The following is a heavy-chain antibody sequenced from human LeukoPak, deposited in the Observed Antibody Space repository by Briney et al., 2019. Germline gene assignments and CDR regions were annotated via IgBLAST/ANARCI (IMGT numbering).Heavy chain of an antibody. CDR3: AKVPYSDYGSGRPPFMDV. V-gene: IGHV3-23*01. CDR2: ISNTGSDT. J-gene: IGHJ6*02. CDR1: GFTFSNYA. D-gene: IGHD3-10*01. Sequence: GGSLRLSCAASGFTFSNYAMSWVRQAPGKGLEWVSTISNTGSDTYYADSVQGRFTLSRDNSENTLYLQMNNLRAEDTAIHYCAKVPYSDYGSGRPPFMDVWGQGTTVAVSS.